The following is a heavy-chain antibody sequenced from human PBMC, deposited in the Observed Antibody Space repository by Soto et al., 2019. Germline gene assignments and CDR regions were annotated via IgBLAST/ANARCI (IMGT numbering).Heavy chain of an antibody. J-gene: IGHJ6*02. Sequence: SETLSLTCTVSGGSISSYYWSWIRQPPGKGLEWIGYIYYSGSTNYNPSLKSRVTISVDTSKNQLSLKLSSVTAADTAVYYCAGLGFYGSGSYVLYYYGMDVWGQGTTVTVSS. V-gene: IGHV4-59*08. CDR3: AGLGFYGSGSYVLYYYGMDV. D-gene: IGHD3-10*01. CDR1: GGSISSYY. CDR2: IYYSGST.